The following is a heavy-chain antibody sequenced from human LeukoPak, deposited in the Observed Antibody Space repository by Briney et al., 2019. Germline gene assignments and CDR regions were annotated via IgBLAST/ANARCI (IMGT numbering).Heavy chain of an antibody. CDR3: ARGHPLFDP. Sequence: PGGSLRLSCAASGFTFSDYTMNWVRQAPGKGLEWISYIDISSSSTYYADSVKGRFTISRDNVKNSLYLQMSSLRAEDTALYYCARGHPLFDPWGQGTLVTVSS. CDR2: IDISSSST. V-gene: IGHV3-48*01. J-gene: IGHJ5*02. CDR1: GFTFSDYT.